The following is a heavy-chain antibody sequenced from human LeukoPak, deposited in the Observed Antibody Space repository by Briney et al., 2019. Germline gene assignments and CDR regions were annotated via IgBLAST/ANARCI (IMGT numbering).Heavy chain of an antibody. CDR2: IYYSGST. D-gene: IGHD3-3*01. V-gene: IGHV4-39*01. Sequence: ASETLSLTCTVSGGSITSSNYYCGWIRQPPGKGLEWIGNIYYSGSTYYNPSLRSRVTISVDTSKDQFSLKLSSVTAADTAVYYCARHHDFWSGYHNYYYGMDVWGQGTTVTVSS. J-gene: IGHJ6*02. CDR1: GGSITSSNYY. CDR3: ARHHDFWSGYHNYYYGMDV.